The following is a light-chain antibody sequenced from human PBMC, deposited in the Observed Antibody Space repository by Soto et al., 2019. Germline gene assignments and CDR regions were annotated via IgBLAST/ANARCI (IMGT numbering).Light chain of an antibody. J-gene: IGKJ2*01. CDR2: WAS. CDR3: QQYYSTPYT. V-gene: IGKV4-1*01. CDR1: QSVLYSSNNKNY. Sequence: DIVMTQSPDSLAVSRGERATINCKSSQSVLYSSNNKNYLAWYQQKPGQPTKLLIYWASTRESGVPDRFSGSGSGTDFTLTISSLQAEDVAVYYCQQYYSTPYTFGQGTKLEIK.